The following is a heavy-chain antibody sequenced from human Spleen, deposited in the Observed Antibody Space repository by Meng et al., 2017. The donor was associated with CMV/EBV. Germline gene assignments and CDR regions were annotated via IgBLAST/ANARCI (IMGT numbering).Heavy chain of an antibody. CDR3: AKGLSITIFGVLTH. J-gene: IGHJ4*02. V-gene: IGHV3-23*01. CDR1: GFAFSSYA. D-gene: IGHD3-3*01. CDR2: ISGSDGST. Sequence: ASGFAFSSYAMSWVRQPPGKGLVWVSAISGSDGSTYYADSVKGRFTISRDNSKNTLYLQMNSLRAEDTAVYYCAKGLSITIFGVLTHWGQGTLVTVSS.